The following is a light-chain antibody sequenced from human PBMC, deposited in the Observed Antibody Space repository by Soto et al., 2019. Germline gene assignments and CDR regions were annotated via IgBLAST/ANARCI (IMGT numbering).Light chain of an antibody. CDR2: KAS. J-gene: IGKJ4*01. CDR3: QQYDIYPLA. CDR1: QSISDW. Sequence: DIQMTQSPSTLSAAVGDRVTITCRASQSISDWLAWYEQKPGKAPKLLIYKASMLEDGVPSRFNGSGSGTGFTLTTDSLQPDDFATYYCQQYDIYPLAFGGGTKVQIK. V-gene: IGKV1-5*03.